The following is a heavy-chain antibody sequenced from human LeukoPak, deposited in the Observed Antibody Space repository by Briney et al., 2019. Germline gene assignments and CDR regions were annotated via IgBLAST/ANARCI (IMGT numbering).Heavy chain of an antibody. CDR2: IFHSGSA. J-gene: IGHJ4*02. V-gene: IGHV4-4*02. CDR3: ARDGSRGGFDY. D-gene: IGHD1-26*01. Sequence: SETLSLTCAVSGVSIRSNNWWSWVRQPPGKGLEWIGEIFHSGSANYNPSLKSRVTMSVDKSDNQFSLKLTSVTAADTAVYYCARDGSRGGFDYWGQGTLVTVSS. CDR1: GVSIRSNNW.